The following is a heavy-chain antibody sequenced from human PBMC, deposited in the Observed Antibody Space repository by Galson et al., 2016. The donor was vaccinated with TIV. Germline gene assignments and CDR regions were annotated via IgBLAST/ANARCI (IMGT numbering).Heavy chain of an antibody. D-gene: IGHD3-22*01. CDR2: INPITGIT. J-gene: IGHJ4*02. CDR3: ARWFGSSGYYYFDY. Sequence: SVKVSCKASGYTFTRHYMHWVRQAPGQGLEWMGIINPITGITTYAQNFQGRVTMTRDTSTSTVQMELSRLRSEDTVVYYCARWFGSSGYYYFDYWGQGSLITVSS. CDR1: GYTFTRHY. V-gene: IGHV1-46*01.